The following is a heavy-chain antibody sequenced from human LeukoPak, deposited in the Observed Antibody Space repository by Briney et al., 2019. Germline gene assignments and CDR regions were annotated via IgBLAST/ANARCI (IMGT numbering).Heavy chain of an antibody. J-gene: IGHJ5*02. D-gene: IGHD4-11*01. CDR1: GGSISSYY. CDR2: IYYSGST. Sequence: SETLSLTCTVSGGSISSYYWSWIRQPPGKGLEWIGYIYYSGSTNYNPSLKSRVTISVDTSKNQFSLKLSSVTAADTAVYYCARESRLWTTWGEVGWFDPRGQGTLVTVSS. CDR3: ARESRLWTTWGEVGWFDP. V-gene: IGHV4-59*01.